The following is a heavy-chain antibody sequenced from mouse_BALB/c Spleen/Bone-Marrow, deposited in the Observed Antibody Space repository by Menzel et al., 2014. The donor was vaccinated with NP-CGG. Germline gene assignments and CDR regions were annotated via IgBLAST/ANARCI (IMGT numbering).Heavy chain of an antibody. Sequence: LVESGPELKKPGETVKISCKASGYTFXDYSMHWVKQAPGKGLKWMGWINTETGEPTYADDFKGRFAFSLETSASTAYLQINNLKNVDTATYFCARNSGTGYYFDYWGQGTTLTVSS. J-gene: IGHJ2*01. CDR1: GYTFXDYS. V-gene: IGHV9-2-1*01. CDR3: ARNSGTGYYFDY. CDR2: INTETGEP. D-gene: IGHD4-1*01.